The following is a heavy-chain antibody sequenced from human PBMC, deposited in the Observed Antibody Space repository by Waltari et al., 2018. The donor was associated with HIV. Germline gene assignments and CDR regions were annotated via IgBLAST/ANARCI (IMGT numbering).Heavy chain of an antibody. CDR1: GYTFKAYH. D-gene: IGHD2-2*01. Sequence: QVQLVQSGAEVKKPGASVKVSCKASGYTFKAYHMHWVRQAPGQGLEWLGRIHRYYGGTNNSQKLQGRVTRNRDTSTSTAYMELSRLKPDDTAIYYCARVALPAAIHYGMDVWGQGTTVTVSS. CDR2: IHRYYGGT. J-gene: IGHJ6*02. V-gene: IGHV1-2*06. CDR3: ARVALPAAIHYGMDV.